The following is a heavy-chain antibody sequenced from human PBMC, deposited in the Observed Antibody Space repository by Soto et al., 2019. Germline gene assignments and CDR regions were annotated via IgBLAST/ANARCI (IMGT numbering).Heavy chain of an antibody. CDR2: INPSGGST. CDR1: GYTFTSYY. Sequence: GASVKVSCKASGYTFTSYYMHWVRQAPGQGLEWMGIINPSGGSTSYAQKFQGRVTMTRDTSTSTVYMELSSLRSEDTALYYCAKDSLPGYCTSTSCYEAYYGMDVWGQGTTVTVSS. J-gene: IGHJ6*02. CDR3: AKDSLPGYCTSTSCYEAYYGMDV. D-gene: IGHD2-2*01. V-gene: IGHV1-46*01.